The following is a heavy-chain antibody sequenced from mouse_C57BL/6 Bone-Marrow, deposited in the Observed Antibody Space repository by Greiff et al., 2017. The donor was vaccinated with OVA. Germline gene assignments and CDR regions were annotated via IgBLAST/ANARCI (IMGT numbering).Heavy chain of an antibody. J-gene: IGHJ3*01. CDR2: ISNGGGST. CDR3: ARPRGLAY. V-gene: IGHV5-12*01. CDR1: GFTFSDYY. Sequence: EVMLVESGGGLVQPGGSLKLSCAASGFTFSDYYMYWVRQTPEKRLEWVAYISNGGGSTYYPDTVKGRFTISRDNAKNTLYRQMSRLKSEDTAMYYCARPRGLAYWGQGTLVTVSA.